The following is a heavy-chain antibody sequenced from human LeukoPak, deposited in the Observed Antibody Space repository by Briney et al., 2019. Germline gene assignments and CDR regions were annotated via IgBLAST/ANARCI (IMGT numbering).Heavy chain of an antibody. CDR2: IIPILGIA. D-gene: IGHD5-12*01. CDR3: AAVQDIVATIGEDAFDI. Sequence: ASVKVSCKASGGTFSSYAISWVRQAPGQGLEWMGRIIPILGIANYAQKFQGRVTITADKSTSTAYMELSSLRSEDTAVYYCAAVQDIVATIGEDAFDIWGQGTMVTVSS. CDR1: GGTFSSYA. J-gene: IGHJ3*02. V-gene: IGHV1-69*04.